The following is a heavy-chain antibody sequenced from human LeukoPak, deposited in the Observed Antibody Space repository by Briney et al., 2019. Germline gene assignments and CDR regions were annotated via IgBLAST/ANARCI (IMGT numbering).Heavy chain of an antibody. CDR3: ARGPGGSSWYPGGRN. CDR1: GGSFSGYY. Sequence: TETLSLTCAVYGGSFSGYYWSWIRQPPGKGLEWIGEINHSGSTNHNPSLKSRVTISVDTSKNQFSLKLRSVTAADTAVYYCARGPGGSSWYPGGRNWGQGTLVTVSS. J-gene: IGHJ4*02. V-gene: IGHV4-34*01. CDR2: INHSGST. D-gene: IGHD6-13*01.